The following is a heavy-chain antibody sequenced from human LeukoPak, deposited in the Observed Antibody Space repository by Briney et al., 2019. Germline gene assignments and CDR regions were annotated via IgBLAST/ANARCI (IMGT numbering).Heavy chain of an antibody. J-gene: IGHJ4*02. V-gene: IGHV3-20*04. CDR3: ARTRYSGSYGGADY. D-gene: IGHD1-26*01. CDR1: GFTFDDYG. Sequence: GGSLRLSCAASGFTFDDYGMTWVRQAPGKGLEWVSGINWNGVSRDYADSVKGRFTISRDNAKNSLYLQMNSLRAEDTALYYCARTRYSGSYGGADYWGQGTQITVSS. CDR2: INWNGVSR.